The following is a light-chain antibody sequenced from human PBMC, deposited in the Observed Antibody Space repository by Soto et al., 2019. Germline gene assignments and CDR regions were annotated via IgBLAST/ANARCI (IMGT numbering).Light chain of an antibody. CDR3: SSYASSITWV. CDR1: SSDVGGYEY. Sequence: QSALTQPASVSGSPGQSITISCTGTSSDVGGYEYVSWYQQHPGKAPKLLIFDVSKRRSGVSYRFSGSKSGNTASLTISGLQAEDEADYYCSSYASSITWVFGGGTKLTVL. J-gene: IGLJ2*01. V-gene: IGLV2-14*01. CDR2: DVS.